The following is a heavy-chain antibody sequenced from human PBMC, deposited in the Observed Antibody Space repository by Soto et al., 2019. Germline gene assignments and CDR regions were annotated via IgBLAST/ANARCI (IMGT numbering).Heavy chain of an antibody. D-gene: IGHD2-21*02. CDR1: GGSISSSSW. V-gene: IGHV4-4*02. CDR2: IYHAGSP. CDR3: ARASSFRGDFHV. Sequence: QVQLQESGPGLVKPSGTLSLTCSVSGGSISSSSWWTWLRQSPGKGLEWIGEIYHAGSPHYNPSFQGRVTISADTSKNFFSLRLTSVTAADTAIYYCARASSFRGDFHVWGQGTAVTISS. J-gene: IGHJ3*01.